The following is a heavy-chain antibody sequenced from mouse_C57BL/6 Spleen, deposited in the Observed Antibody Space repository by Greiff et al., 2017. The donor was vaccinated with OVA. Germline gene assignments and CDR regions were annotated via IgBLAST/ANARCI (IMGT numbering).Heavy chain of an antibody. Sequence: VQLQQPGTELVKPGASVKLSCKASGYTFTSYWMHWVKQRPGQGLEWIGNINPSNGGTNYNEKFKSKATLTVDKSSSTAYMQLSSLTSEDSAVYYVARGVYYDYDGFAYWGQGTLVTVSA. V-gene: IGHV1-53*01. CDR1: GYTFTSYW. D-gene: IGHD2-4*01. CDR2: INPSNGGT. J-gene: IGHJ3*01. CDR3: ARGVYYDYDGFAY.